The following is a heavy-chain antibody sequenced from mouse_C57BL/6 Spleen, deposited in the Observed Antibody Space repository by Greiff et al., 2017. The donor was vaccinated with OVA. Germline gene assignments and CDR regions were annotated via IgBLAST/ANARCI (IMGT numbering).Heavy chain of an antibody. CDR2: INPSNGGT. CDR3: ASSEFITTVVERDYYAMDC. V-gene: IGHV1-53*01. Sequence: VQLQQPGTELVKPGASVKLSCKASGYTFTSYWMHWVKQRPGQGLEWIGNINPSNGGTNYNEKFKSKATLTVDKSSSTAYMQLSSLTSEDSAVYYGASSEFITTVVERDYYAMDCRGQGTSVTAAS. CDR1: GYTFTSYW. D-gene: IGHD1-1*01. J-gene: IGHJ4*01.